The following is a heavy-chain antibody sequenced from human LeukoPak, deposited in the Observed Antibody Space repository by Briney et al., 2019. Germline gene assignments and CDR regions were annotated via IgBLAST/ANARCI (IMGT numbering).Heavy chain of an antibody. CDR1: GGSFSGYY. V-gene: IGHV4-34*01. Sequence: SETLSLTCAVYGGSFSGYYWSWIRQPPGKGLEWIGEINHRGSTNYNPSLKSRVTISVDTSKNQFSLKRSSVTAADTAVYYCARGTYYDFWSGYSPNYYYYGMDVWGQGTTVTVSS. CDR3: ARGTYYDFWSGYSPNYYYYGMDV. CDR2: INHRGST. D-gene: IGHD3-3*01. J-gene: IGHJ6*02.